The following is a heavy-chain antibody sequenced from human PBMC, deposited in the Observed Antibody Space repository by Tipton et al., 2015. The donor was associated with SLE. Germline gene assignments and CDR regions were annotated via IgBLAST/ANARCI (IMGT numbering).Heavy chain of an antibody. CDR1: GGSFSDYY. Sequence: TLSLTCAVYGGSFSDYYWSWIRQPPGKGLEWIGEINHSGSTNYNPSLKSRVTISVDTSKNQFSLKLSSVTAADTAVYYCAGGGAVYYYYYYMDVWGKGTTVTVSS. D-gene: IGHD3-10*01. V-gene: IGHV4-34*01. J-gene: IGHJ6*03. CDR2: INHSGST. CDR3: AGGGAVYYYYYYMDV.